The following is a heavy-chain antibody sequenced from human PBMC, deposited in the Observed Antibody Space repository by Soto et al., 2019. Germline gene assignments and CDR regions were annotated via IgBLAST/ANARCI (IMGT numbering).Heavy chain of an antibody. J-gene: IGHJ4*02. CDR1: GGSISSRRYY. D-gene: IGHD7-27*01. CDR3: TGESHGDYFDS. CDR2: IYYSGTT. Sequence: PSETLSLTCTVSGGSISSRRYYWAWIRQPPGKGLEWIGSIYYSGTTYYNPSLKSRVTISVHTSKNQFSLKLSSVTAADTAVYHCTGESHGDYFDSWGQGTLVTVSS. V-gene: IGHV4-39*01.